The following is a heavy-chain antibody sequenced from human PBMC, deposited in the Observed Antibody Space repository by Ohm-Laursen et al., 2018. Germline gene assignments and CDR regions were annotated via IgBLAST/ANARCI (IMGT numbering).Heavy chain of an antibody. CDR2: VYYSGET. CDR3: ARGSLYDYVWGSYRYGVYFDY. CDR1: GGSISSYY. Sequence: GTLSLTCSVSGGSISSYYWSWIRQPPGKALEWIGYVYYSGETYYKSSLKSRVTISVDTSRNQFSLKLSSVTAADTAVYYCARGSLYDYVWGSYRYGVYFDYWGQGTLATVSS. D-gene: IGHD3-16*02. J-gene: IGHJ4*02. V-gene: IGHV4-59*08.